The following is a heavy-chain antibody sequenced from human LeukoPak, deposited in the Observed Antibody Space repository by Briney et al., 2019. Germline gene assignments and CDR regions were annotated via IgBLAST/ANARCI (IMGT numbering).Heavy chain of an antibody. Sequence: GALVKVSCKASGYTFTGYYMHWVRQAPGQGLEWMGWINPNGGGTNYAQKFQGRVTMTRDTSISTAYMELSRLRSDDTAVYYCAREIGMDTAMVNFDYWGQGTLVTVSS. CDR1: GYTFTGYY. CDR2: INPNGGGT. CDR3: AREIGMDTAMVNFDY. V-gene: IGHV1-2*02. D-gene: IGHD5-18*01. J-gene: IGHJ4*02.